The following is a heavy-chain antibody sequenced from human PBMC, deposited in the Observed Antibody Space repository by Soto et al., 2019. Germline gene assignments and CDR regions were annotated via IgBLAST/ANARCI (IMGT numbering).Heavy chain of an antibody. J-gene: IGHJ6*02. V-gene: IGHV4-31*03. CDR2: IYYSGST. Sequence: QVQLQESGPGLVKPSQTLSLTCTVSGGSISSGGYYWSWIRQHPGKGLEWIGYIYYSGSTYYNPSLTSRVTISVDTSKNQFSLKLSSVTAADTAVYYCARVVGDYYDSSGYGDYYYGMDVWGQGTTVTVSS. CDR1: GGSISSGGYY. D-gene: IGHD3-22*01. CDR3: ARVVGDYYDSSGYGDYYYGMDV.